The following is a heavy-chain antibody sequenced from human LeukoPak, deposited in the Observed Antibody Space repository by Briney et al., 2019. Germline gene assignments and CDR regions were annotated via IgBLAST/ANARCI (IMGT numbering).Heavy chain of an antibody. CDR3: ARGDKPGQGFDF. CDR2: IYTSGST. CDR1: GASISSYY. Sequence: SETLSLTCIVSGASISSYYWSWIRQPAGKGPEWIGRIYTSGSTNYNPSLRSRLTLSVDTSRNQFSLNLTSVTAADTAVYYCARGDKPGQGFDFWGQGTLVTVSS. D-gene: IGHD2-15*01. V-gene: IGHV4-4*07. J-gene: IGHJ4*02.